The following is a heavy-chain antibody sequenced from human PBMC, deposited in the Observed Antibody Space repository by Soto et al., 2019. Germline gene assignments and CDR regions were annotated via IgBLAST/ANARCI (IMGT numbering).Heavy chain of an antibody. Sequence: QLQLQESGPGLVKPSETLSLACTVSGDSISNSSYYWGWIRQPPGKGLEWIGHIYYTGTSYSNPSLKGRVTLSVDTSKNQFSMKLNSMTAADTAVFYCTRLQLRWLSSDSWGEGTLVTVSS. CDR1: GDSISNSSYY. V-gene: IGHV4-39*01. J-gene: IGHJ4*02. D-gene: IGHD5-12*01. CDR2: IYYTGTS. CDR3: TRLQLRWLSSDS.